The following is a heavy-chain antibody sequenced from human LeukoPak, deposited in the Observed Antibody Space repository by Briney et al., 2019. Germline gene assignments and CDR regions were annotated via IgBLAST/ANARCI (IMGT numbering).Heavy chain of an antibody. D-gene: IGHD3-10*01. CDR1: GLTFSSYW. V-gene: IGHV3-7*01. Sequence: GGSLRLSCVASGLTFSSYWMTWVRQAPGKGLEWVANIKQDGSEKYYVDSVKGRFTISRDNAKNSVYLQMNSLRDEDTAVYYCARDRAYAFDNWGQGTMVTVSS. CDR2: IKQDGSEK. CDR3: ARDRAYAFDN. J-gene: IGHJ3*02.